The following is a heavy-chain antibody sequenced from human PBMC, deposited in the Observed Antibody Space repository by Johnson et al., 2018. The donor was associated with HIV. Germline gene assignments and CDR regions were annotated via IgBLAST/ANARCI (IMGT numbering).Heavy chain of an antibody. CDR2: IGTAGDT. CDR1: GFTFSSYD. J-gene: IGHJ3*02. Sequence: EVQLLESGGGLVQPGGSLRLSCAASGFTFSSYDMHWVRQATGKGLEWVSAIGTAGDTYYPGSVKGRFTISRENAKNSLYLQMNSLRAGDTAVYYCARELSHDAFDIWGQGTMVTVSS. D-gene: IGHD3-3*02. CDR3: ARELSHDAFDI. V-gene: IGHV3-13*01.